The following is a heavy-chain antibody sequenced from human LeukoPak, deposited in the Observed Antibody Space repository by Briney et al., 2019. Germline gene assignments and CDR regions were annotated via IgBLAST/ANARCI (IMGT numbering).Heavy chain of an antibody. V-gene: IGHV4-59*12. CDR3: ARGGGLGYCSSTSCYAFDY. D-gene: IGHD2-2*01. Sequence: SETLSLTCTVSGDSISSYYWSWIRQPPGTGLEWIGYIYYSGSTNYNPSLKSRVTISVDTSKNQFSLKLSSVTAADTAVYYCARGGGLGYCSSTSCYAFDYWGQGTLVTVSS. CDR1: GDSISSYY. CDR2: IYYSGST. J-gene: IGHJ4*02.